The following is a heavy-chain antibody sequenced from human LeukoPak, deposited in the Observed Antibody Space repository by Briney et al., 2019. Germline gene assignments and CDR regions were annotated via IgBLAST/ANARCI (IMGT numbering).Heavy chain of an antibody. V-gene: IGHV4-59*01. D-gene: IGHD3-16*01. CDR2: VYHTGHT. Sequence: PSETLSLTCTVSGAAISGYYWSWIRQPPGRGLEWIGYVYHTGHTHYNPSLKSRVTVSLDTSRDQVSPMLSSVTAADTAVYYCARHRFGHLFDYWGQGTLVLVSS. J-gene: IGHJ4*02. CDR1: GAAISGYY. CDR3: ARHRFGHLFDY.